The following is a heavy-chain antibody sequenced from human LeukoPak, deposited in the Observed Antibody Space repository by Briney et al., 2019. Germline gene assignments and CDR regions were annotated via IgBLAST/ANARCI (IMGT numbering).Heavy chain of an antibody. J-gene: IGHJ4*02. CDR2: ISGSGGST. CDR3: AKEGDYDSSGYYWDYFDY. CDR1: GFTVSDFY. D-gene: IGHD3-22*01. V-gene: IGHV3-23*01. Sequence: GGSLRLSCAASGFTVSDFYMSWVRQAPGKGLEWVSAISGSGGSTYYADSVKGRFTISRDNSKNTLYLQMNSLRAEDTAVYYCAKEGDYDSSGYYWDYFDYWGQGTLVTVSS.